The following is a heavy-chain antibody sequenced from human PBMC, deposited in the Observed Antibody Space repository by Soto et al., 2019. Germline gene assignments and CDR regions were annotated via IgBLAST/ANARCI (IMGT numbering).Heavy chain of an antibody. CDR1: GFTFSSYG. CDR3: ARVYSSGWHFDY. J-gene: IGHJ4*02. CDR2: IWYDGSNK. V-gene: IGHV3-33*01. Sequence: GGSLRLSCAASGFTFSSYGMHWVRQAPGKGLEWVAVIWYDGSNKYYADSVKGRFTISRDNSKNTPYLQMNSLRAEDTAVYYCARVYSSGWHFDYWGQGTLVTVSS. D-gene: IGHD6-19*01.